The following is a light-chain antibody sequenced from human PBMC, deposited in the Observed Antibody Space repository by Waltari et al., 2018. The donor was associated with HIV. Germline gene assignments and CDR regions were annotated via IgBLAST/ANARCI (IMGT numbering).Light chain of an antibody. CDR2: GAS. J-gene: IGKJ4*01. CDR1: QSVSNN. CDR3: QQYNNWPPLT. V-gene: IGKV3D-15*01. Sequence: EILMTQSPATLSVSPGERATLSCRTSQSVSNNLAWYQQRPGQAPRIRIYGASTRATGIPARFSGSGSGTEFTLTISSLESEDFAVYYCQQYNNWPPLTFGGGTKVEIK.